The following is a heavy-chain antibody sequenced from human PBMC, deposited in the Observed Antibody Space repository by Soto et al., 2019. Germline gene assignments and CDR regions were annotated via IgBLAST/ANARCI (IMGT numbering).Heavy chain of an antibody. CDR2: ISYDGSNK. CDR3: AKGFGSSWYYYYGMDV. D-gene: IGHD6-13*01. Sequence: GGSLRLSRAASGFTFSSYGMHWVRQAPGKGLEWVAVISYDGSNKYYADSVKGRFTISRDNSKNTLYLQMNSLRAEDTAVYYCAKGFGSSWYYYYGMDVWGQGTTVTVSS. V-gene: IGHV3-30*18. CDR1: GFTFSSYG. J-gene: IGHJ6*02.